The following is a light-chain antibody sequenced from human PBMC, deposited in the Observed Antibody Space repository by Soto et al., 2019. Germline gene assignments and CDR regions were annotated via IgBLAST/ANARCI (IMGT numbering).Light chain of an antibody. CDR3: QKYGSSPWT. V-gene: IGKV3-20*01. Sequence: EIVLTQSPGTLSLSPGERATLSCRASQSVSSSYLAWYQQKPGQAPRLLIYGASSRATGIPDRFSGSGSGTHFPLTISKLEPEDFAGCSCQKYGSSPWTFGQGTKVEIK. J-gene: IGKJ1*01. CDR2: GAS. CDR1: QSVSSSY.